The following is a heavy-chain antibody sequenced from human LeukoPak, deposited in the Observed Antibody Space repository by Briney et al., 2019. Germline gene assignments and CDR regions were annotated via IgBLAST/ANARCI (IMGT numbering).Heavy chain of an antibody. V-gene: IGHV1-69*05. CDR3: ARVGSSGWYAGYFDY. D-gene: IGHD6-19*01. CDR1: GYTFTSYG. Sequence: GASVKVSCKASGYTFTSYGISWVRQAPGQGLEWMGGIIPIFGTANYAQKFQGRVTITTDESTSTAYMELSSLRSEDTAVYYCARVGSSGWYAGYFDYWGQGTLVTVSS. CDR2: IIPIFGTA. J-gene: IGHJ4*02.